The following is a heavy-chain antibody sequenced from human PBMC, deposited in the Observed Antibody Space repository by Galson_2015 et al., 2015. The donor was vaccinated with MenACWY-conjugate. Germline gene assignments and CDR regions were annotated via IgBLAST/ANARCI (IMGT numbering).Heavy chain of an antibody. CDR2: IIPIFRTA. V-gene: IGHV1-69*13. J-gene: IGHJ6*02. CDR1: GGTFSSYA. CDR3: ARAYRSYDSSGLYGRDV. D-gene: IGHD3-22*01. Sequence: SVKVSCKASGGTFSSYAISWVRQAPGQGLEWMGGIIPIFRTANYAQKFQGRVTLTADESTSTAYMELSSVRSEDTAVYYCARAYRSYDSSGLYGRDVWGQATTVTVAS.